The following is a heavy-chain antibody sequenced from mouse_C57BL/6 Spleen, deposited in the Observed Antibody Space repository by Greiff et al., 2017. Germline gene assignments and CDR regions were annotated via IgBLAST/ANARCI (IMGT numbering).Heavy chain of an antibody. J-gene: IGHJ3*01. V-gene: IGHV10-1*01. CDR1: GFSFNTYA. D-gene: IGHD2-4*01. Sequence: DVKLVESGGGLVQPKGSLKLSCAASGFSFNTYAMNWVRQAPGKGLEWVARIRSKSNNYATYYAESVKDRFTISRDDSESMLYLQMNNLKTEDTAMYYCVRDYDYAFAYWGQGTLVTVSA. CDR2: IRSKSNNYAT. CDR3: VRDYDYAFAY.